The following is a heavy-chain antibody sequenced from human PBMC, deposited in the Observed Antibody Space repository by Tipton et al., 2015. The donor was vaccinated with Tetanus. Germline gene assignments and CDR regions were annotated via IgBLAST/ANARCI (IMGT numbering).Heavy chain of an antibody. CDR3: ARRRSAILSGGYHWYFDI. CDR1: GYNFTHYS. J-gene: IGHJ2*01. Sequence: QLVQSGAEVKKPGESLKISCRGSGYNFTHYSIGWVRQMPGKGLEWVGIIDPRDSETFQGHVTISADKSVSTAHLRWSSLEASDTAIYYCARRRSAILSGGYHWYFDIWGRGTLVIVSS. V-gene: IGHV5-51*01. D-gene: IGHD3-9*01. CDR2: IDPRDSET.